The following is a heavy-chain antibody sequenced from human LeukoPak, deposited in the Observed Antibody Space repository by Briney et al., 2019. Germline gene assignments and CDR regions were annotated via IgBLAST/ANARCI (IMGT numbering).Heavy chain of an antibody. V-gene: IGHV3-30*18. CDR2: ISYDGSNK. CDR3: AKVYGRGYGSGSYFDY. Sequence: GGSLRLSCAASGFTFSSYGMHWVRQAPGKGLEWVAVISYDGSNKYYADSVKGRFTISRDNSKNTLYLQMNSLRAEDTAVYYCAKVYGRGYGSGSYFDYWGREPWSPSPQ. CDR1: GFTFSSYG. J-gene: IGHJ4*02. D-gene: IGHD3-10*01.